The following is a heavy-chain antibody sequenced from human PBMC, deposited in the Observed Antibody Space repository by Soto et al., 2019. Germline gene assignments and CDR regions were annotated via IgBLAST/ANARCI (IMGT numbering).Heavy chain of an antibody. Sequence: QVQLVESGGGVVQPGRSLRLSCAASGFTFSSYAMHWVRQAPGKGLEWVAVISYDGSNKYYGDSVKGRFTISRANSKNTLSLQMNSLRAEDTAVYYCASVAVEMATIHVFDYWGQGTLVTVSS. J-gene: IGHJ4*02. CDR2: ISYDGSNK. CDR3: ASVAVEMATIHVFDY. D-gene: IGHD5-12*01. CDR1: GFTFSSYA. V-gene: IGHV3-30-3*01.